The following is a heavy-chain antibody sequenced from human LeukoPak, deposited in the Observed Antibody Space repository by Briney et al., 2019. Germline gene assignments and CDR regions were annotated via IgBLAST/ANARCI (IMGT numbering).Heavy chain of an antibody. V-gene: IGHV1-8*01. CDR3: ARDNYDFWSGYWTILGSDV. CDR1: GYTFTSFD. Sequence: ASVKVSCKASGYTFTSFDINWVRQATGQGLEWMGWMNPNSGNTGYAQKFQGRVTMTTDTSTSTAYMELRSLRSDDTAVYYCARDNYDFWSGYWTILGSDVWGQGTTVTVSS. CDR2: MNPNSGNT. D-gene: IGHD3-3*01. J-gene: IGHJ6*02.